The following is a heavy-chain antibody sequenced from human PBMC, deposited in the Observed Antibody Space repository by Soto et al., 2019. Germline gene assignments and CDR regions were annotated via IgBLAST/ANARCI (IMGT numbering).Heavy chain of an antibody. CDR2: IKSKTDGGTT. D-gene: IGHD2-21*02. CDR3: TTEEQTAYYFDY. CDR1: GFTFSNAW. V-gene: IGHV3-15*01. Sequence: GGSLRLSCAASGFTFSNAWMSWVRQAPGKGLEWVGRIKSKTDGGTTDYAAPVKGRFTISRDDSKNTPYLQMNSLKTEDTAVYYCTTEEQTAYYFDYWGQGTLVTVSS. J-gene: IGHJ4*02.